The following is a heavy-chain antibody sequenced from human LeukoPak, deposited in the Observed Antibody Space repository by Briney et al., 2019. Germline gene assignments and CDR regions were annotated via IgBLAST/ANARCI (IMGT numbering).Heavy chain of an antibody. Sequence: PGGSLRLSCAASGFTFSSYWMSWVRQAPGKGLEWVANIKQGGRQQYYVDSVKGRFTISRDNANTSLYLQMSSLISEDTAVYYCARGGTTVTPKNFDYWGQGTLVTVSS. V-gene: IGHV3-7*01. CDR3: ARGGTTVTPKNFDY. J-gene: IGHJ4*02. D-gene: IGHD4-17*01. CDR2: IKQGGRQQ. CDR1: GFTFSSYW.